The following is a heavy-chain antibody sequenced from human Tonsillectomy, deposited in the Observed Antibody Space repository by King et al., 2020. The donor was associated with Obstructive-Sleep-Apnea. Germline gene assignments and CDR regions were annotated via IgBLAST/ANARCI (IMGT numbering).Heavy chain of an antibody. Sequence: VQLQQWGAGLLKPSETLSLTCAVYGGSFSGYYWSWIRQPPGKGLEWIGEINHSGSTNYNPSLKSRVTISVDTSKNQFSLELSSVTAADTAVYYCARRAVAGIFKGRFDYWGQGTLVTVSS. CDR2: INHSGST. CDR3: ARRAVAGIFKGRFDY. J-gene: IGHJ4*02. D-gene: IGHD6-19*01. V-gene: IGHV4-34*01. CDR1: GGSFSGYY.